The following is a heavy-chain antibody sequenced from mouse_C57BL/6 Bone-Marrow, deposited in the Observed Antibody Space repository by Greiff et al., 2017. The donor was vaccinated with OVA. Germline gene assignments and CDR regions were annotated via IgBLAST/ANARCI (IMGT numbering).Heavy chain of an antibody. J-gene: IGHJ4*01. CDR2: IFPGSGST. V-gene: IGHV1-75*01. D-gene: IGHD1-1*01. Sequence: VKLQQSGPELVKPGASVKISCKASGYTFTDYYINWVKQRPGQGLEWIGWIFPGSGSTYYNEKFKGKATLTVDKSSSTAYMLLSSLTSEDSAVYFCARFPLLRSIYYAMDYWGQGTSVTVSS. CDR3: ARFPLLRSIYYAMDY. CDR1: GYTFTDYY.